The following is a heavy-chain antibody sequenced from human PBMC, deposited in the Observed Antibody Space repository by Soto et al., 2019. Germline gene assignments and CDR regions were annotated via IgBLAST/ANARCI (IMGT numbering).Heavy chain of an antibody. CDR2: FYYSEST. CDR1: GGSISSSSYY. V-gene: IGHV4-39*01. J-gene: IGHJ4*02. Sequence: HLQLQESGPGLVKPSETLSLTCAVSGGSISSSSYYWGWIRQPPGKGLEWIGCFYYSESTYYNPSLTSRVTRSVYTSKTQFSLKLSSVTAAVSAVYYCATTAMFVVVPNYFDYWGQGTLVSVSS. D-gene: IGHD3-3*01. CDR3: ATTAMFVVVPNYFDY.